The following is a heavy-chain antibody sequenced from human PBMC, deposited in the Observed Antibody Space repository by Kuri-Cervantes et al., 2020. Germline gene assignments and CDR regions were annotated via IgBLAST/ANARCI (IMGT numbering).Heavy chain of an antibody. D-gene: IGHD3-10*01. V-gene: IGHV6-1*01. CDR2: TYYNSKWYN. Sequence: SQTLSLTCVISGDSVSSNSAAWNWIRQSPSRGLEWLRRTYYNSKWYNDYAVSVKSRITINPDTSKNQFSLQLNSVTPEDTAVYYCALNHYGSGSYYSSFDYWGQGILVTVSS. CDR3: ALNHYGSGSYYSSFDY. CDR1: GDSVSSNSAA. J-gene: IGHJ4*02.